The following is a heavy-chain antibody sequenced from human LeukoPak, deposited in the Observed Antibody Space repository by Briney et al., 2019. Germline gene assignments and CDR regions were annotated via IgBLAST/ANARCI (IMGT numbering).Heavy chain of an antibody. J-gene: IGHJ2*01. CDR3: ARGQIYDYWTPVSWKFDL. D-gene: IGHD3-3*01. CDR2: VYTTGAGST. V-gene: IGHV4-38-2*02. Sequence: PSETLSLTCTVSGFSSTSDYFWGWIRQPPGKGLEWIGNVYTTGAGSTYHNPSLKSRVTVSSDTSKNQVSLKLNSMTAADTAVYYCARGQIYDYWTPVSWKFDLWGRGTLVTVSS. CDR1: GFSSTSDYF.